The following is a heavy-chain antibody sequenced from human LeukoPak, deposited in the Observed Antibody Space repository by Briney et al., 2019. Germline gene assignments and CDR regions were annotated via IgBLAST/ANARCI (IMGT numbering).Heavy chain of an antibody. CDR1: GFTFISSG. D-gene: IGHD5-18*01. Sequence: GRSLRLSCAASGFTFISSGMHWVRQAPGKGLEWVAVISYDGSNKYYADSVKGRFTISRDNSKSILSLQMNSLRAEDTAIYYCATYRQVLLPFESWGQGTLVTVSS. CDR2: ISYDGSNK. CDR3: ATYRQVLLPFES. V-gene: IGHV3-30*03. J-gene: IGHJ4*02.